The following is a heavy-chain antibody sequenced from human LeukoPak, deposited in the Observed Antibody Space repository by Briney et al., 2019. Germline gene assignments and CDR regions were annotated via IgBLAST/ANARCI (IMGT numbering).Heavy chain of an antibody. CDR1: GFTFSSYA. CDR2: ISGSGGST. J-gene: IGHJ1*01. V-gene: IGHV3-23*01. D-gene: IGHD2-15*01. Sequence: GGSLRLSCAASGFTFSSYAMSWVRQAPGKGLEWVSAISGSGGSTYYADSVKGRFTISRDNSKNTLYLQMNSLRAEDTAVYYCARSPRYCSGGTCYSIYFQHWGQGTLVTVPS. CDR3: ARSPRYCSGGTCYSIYFQH.